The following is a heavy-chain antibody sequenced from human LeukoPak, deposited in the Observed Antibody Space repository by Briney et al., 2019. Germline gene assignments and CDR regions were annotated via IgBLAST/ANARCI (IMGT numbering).Heavy chain of an antibody. V-gene: IGHV3-30*18. CDR2: ISYDGSNK. CDR3: AKDLAGRHYGMDV. CDR1: GFTFSSYG. D-gene: IGHD6-6*01. J-gene: IGHJ6*02. Sequence: SGGSLRLSCAASGFTFSSYGMHWVRQAPGKGLEWVAVISYDGSNKYYADSVKGRFTISRDNSKNTLYLQMNSLRAEDTAVYYCAKDLAGRHYGMDVWGQGTTVTVSS.